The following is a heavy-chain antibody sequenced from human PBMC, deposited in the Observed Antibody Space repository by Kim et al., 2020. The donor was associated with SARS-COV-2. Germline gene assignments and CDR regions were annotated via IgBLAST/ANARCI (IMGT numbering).Heavy chain of an antibody. CDR1: GDSMRRGGYY. D-gene: IGHD3-22*01. CDR2: IYDGGAT. V-gene: IGHV4-31*03. Sequence: TLSLTCSVSGDSMRRGGYYWSWIRQLPAKGLELIGYIYDGGATYYNPSFKSRVTISIDTSENQFSLTLNSVTAADTAMYYCARAVGYYSGSSAPLFDHWGQGIPVTVSS. J-gene: IGHJ4*02. CDR3: ARAVGYYSGSSAPLFDH.